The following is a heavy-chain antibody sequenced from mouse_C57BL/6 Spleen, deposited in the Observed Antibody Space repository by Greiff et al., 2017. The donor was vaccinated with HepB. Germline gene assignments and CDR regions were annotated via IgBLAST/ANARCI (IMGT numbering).Heavy chain of an antibody. CDR2: IDPSDSYT. V-gene: IGHV1-69*01. Sequence: QVQLKQPGAELVMPGASVKLSCKASGYTFTSYWMHWVKQRPGQGLEWIGEIDPSDSYTNYNQKFKGKSTLTVDKSSSTAYMQLSSLTSEDSAVYYCARGRAYYSNSLYFDVWGTGTTVTVSS. CDR3: ARGRAYYSNSLYFDV. CDR1: GYTFTSYW. D-gene: IGHD2-5*01. J-gene: IGHJ1*03.